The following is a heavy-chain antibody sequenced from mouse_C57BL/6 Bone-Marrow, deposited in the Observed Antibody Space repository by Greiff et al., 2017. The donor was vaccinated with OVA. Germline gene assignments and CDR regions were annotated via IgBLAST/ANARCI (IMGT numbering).Heavy chain of an antibody. V-gene: IGHV1-54*01. CDR3: ARKGYDGYYAMDY. D-gene: IGHD2-3*01. Sequence: VQLQQSGAELVRPGTSVKVSCKASGYAFTNYLIEWVKQRPGQGLEWIGVINPGSGGTNYNEKFKGKATLTADKSSSTAYMQLSSLTSEDSAVYFCARKGYDGYYAMDYWGQGTSVTVSS. CDR2: INPGSGGT. CDR1: GYAFTNYL. J-gene: IGHJ4*01.